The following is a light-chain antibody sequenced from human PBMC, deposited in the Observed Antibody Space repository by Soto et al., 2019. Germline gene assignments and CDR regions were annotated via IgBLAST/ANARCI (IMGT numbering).Light chain of an antibody. V-gene: IGKV3D-20*02. CDR3: QQRSNWPPWT. CDR2: GAS. Sequence: EIVLTQSPATLSLSPGERATLSCRAIQSVSNNYLAWYQQKPGQAPRLLIYGASNRATGIPDRFSGSGSGTDFTLTISRLEPEDFAVYYCQQRSNWPPWTFGQGTKVDIK. CDR1: QSVSNNY. J-gene: IGKJ1*01.